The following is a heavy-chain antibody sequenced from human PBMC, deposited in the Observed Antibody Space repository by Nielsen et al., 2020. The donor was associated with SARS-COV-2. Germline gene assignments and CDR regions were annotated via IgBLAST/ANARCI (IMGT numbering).Heavy chain of an antibody. Sequence: ASVKASCKASGYTFTGYYMHWVRQAPGQGLEWMGRINPNSGGTNYAQKFQGRVTMTRDTSISTAYMELSSLRSEDTAVYYCARVSGSSSPYWGQGTLVTVSS. J-gene: IGHJ4*02. D-gene: IGHD6-6*01. V-gene: IGHV1-2*06. CDR2: INPNSGGT. CDR3: ARVSGSSSPY. CDR1: GYTFTGYY.